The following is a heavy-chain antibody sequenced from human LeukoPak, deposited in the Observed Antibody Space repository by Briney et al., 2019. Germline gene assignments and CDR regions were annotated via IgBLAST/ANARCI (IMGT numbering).Heavy chain of an antibody. Sequence: GGSLRLSCAASGFTFSSYGMHWVRQAPGKGLEWLAVISYDGSNKYYADSVKGRFTISRDNSKNTLYLQMDGLRAEDTAVYYCAKEGPTTAWYYGMDVWGQGTTVTVSS. CDR2: ISYDGSNK. V-gene: IGHV3-30*18. D-gene: IGHD1-26*01. CDR1: GFTFSSYG. J-gene: IGHJ6*02. CDR3: AKEGPTTAWYYGMDV.